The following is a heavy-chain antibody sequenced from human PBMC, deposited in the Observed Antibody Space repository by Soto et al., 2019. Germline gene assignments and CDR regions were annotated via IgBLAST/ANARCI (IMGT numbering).Heavy chain of an antibody. CDR1: GFTFSTFA. V-gene: IGHV3-33*01. D-gene: IGHD4-4*01. J-gene: IGHJ4*02. CDR3: ARDRGGYSSHFDY. Sequence: GGSLRLSCAASGFTFSTFAMHWVRQAPGKGLEWVALIWYDGSNKYYADSVKGRFTISRDNSKNTLYLQMNSLRAEDTAVYYCARDRGGYSSHFDYWGQGTLVTVSS. CDR2: IWYDGSNK.